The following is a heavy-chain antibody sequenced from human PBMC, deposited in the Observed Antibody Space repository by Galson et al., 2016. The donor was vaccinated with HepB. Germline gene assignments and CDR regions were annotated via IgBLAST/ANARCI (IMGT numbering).Heavy chain of an antibody. J-gene: IGHJ4*02. CDR3: ATAGGHQGSYYHGSGLLGF. CDR1: GFTFRNYA. V-gene: IGHV3-23*01. Sequence: SLRLSCAASGFTFRNYAMSWVRQSPGKGLEWVSTINGRGDSKYYADSVKGRFTISRDNSKNTLYLQINSLRAEDTAVYYCATAGGHQGSYYHGSGLLGFWGQGTLVTVSS. D-gene: IGHD3-10*01. CDR2: INGRGDSK.